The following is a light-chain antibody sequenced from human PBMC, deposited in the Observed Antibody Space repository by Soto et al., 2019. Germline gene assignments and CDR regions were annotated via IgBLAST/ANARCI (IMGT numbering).Light chain of an antibody. CDR2: EVS. CDR3: SSYVGTNSYV. V-gene: IGLV2-8*02. CDR1: SSDVGGYDY. J-gene: IGLJ1*01. Sequence: QSALTQPPSASRSPGQSVTISCTGTSSDVGGYDYVSWYKQHPGKAPKLMIYEVSKRPSGVPDRFSGSKSGNTAALTVSGLQAEDEADYYCSSYVGTNSYVFGTGTQLTVL.